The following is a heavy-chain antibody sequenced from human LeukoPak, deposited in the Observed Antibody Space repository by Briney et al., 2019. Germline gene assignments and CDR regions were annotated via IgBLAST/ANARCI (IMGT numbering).Heavy chain of an antibody. J-gene: IGHJ5*02. D-gene: IGHD4-17*01. V-gene: IGHV3-21*01. CDR3: ARDGNYGDYNWFDP. CDR2: ISSSSSYI. Sequence: GRSLRLSCAASGFTFSSYSMNWVRQAPGKGLEWVSSISSSSSYIYYADSVKGRFTISRDNSKNTLYLQMNSLRAEDTAVYYCARDGNYGDYNWFDPWGQGTLVTVSS. CDR1: GFTFSSYS.